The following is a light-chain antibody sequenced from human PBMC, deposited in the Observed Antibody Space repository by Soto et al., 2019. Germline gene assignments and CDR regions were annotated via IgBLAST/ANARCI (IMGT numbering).Light chain of an antibody. CDR1: QSISSW. V-gene: IGKV1-5*01. CDR3: QQYNTSPWP. CDR2: DAS. J-gene: IGKJ1*01. Sequence: DIQMTQSPATLSASVGDRVTITCRASQSISSWLAWYQQKPGKVPKLLIDDASSLESGVPSRFSGSGSGTEFTLTISSLQPDDFATYYCQQYNTSPWPFGQGTKVEIK.